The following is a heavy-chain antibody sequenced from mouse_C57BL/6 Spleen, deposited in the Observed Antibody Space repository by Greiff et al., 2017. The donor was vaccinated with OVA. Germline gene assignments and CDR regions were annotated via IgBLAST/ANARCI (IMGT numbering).Heavy chain of an antibody. CDR3: TRGPYGSFFDY. CDR2: MYPGNSDT. J-gene: IGHJ2*01. V-gene: IGHV1-5*01. Sequence: EVQLEQSGTVLARPGASVKMSCKTSGYTFSSYRMHWVKQRPGKGLEWEGAMYPGNSDTSYNQKFKGKAKLTAVTSASTAYMELSSLTNEDSAVYYCTRGPYGSFFDYWGQGTTLTVSS. D-gene: IGHD1-1*01. CDR1: GYTFSSYR.